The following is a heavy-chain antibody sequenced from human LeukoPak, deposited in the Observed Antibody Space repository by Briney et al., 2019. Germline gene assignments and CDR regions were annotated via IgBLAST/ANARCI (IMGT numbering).Heavy chain of an antibody. CDR2: IRSKDNDGTT. D-gene: IGHD5-12*01. CDR1: GFTFSTYG. Sequence: GSLRLSCAASGFTFSTYGMSWVRQAPGKGLEWLGFIRSKDNDGTTDYAASVKGRFIISRDDSKSVAYLEMNDLKIEDTAVYYCTRDRWGGGYISRGMDVWGKGTTVTISS. J-gene: IGHJ6*04. CDR3: TRDRWGGGYISRGMDV. V-gene: IGHV3-49*04.